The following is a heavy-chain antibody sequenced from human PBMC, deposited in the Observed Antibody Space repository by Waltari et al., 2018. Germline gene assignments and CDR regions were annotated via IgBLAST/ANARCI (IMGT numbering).Heavy chain of an antibody. D-gene: IGHD2-2*01. Sequence: QVQLVQSVAEVKKPGASVKVSCKASGYTFTSYAMHWVRQAPGPRLEWMGWINAGNGNTKYSQKFQGRVTITRDTSASTAYMELSSLRSEDTAVYYCARILGSYCSSTSCLSFDYWGQGTLVTVSS. CDR2: INAGNGNT. J-gene: IGHJ4*02. V-gene: IGHV1-3*01. CDR1: GYTFTSYA. CDR3: ARILGSYCSSTSCLSFDY.